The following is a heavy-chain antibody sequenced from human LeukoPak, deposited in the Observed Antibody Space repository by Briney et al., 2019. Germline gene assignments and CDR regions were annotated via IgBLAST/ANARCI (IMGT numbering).Heavy chain of an antibody. CDR2: ISSFSGTI. Sequence: PGGSLRLSCAPSGFPFSTYSINWVRQAPGKGLEWISYISSFSGTIDYGDSVKGRFTISRDNAKNSLYLRMNSLRAEDSGVYYCARDLGGSSSYWGQGTLVTVSS. V-gene: IGHV3-48*01. CDR3: ARDLGGSSSY. D-gene: IGHD6-13*01. J-gene: IGHJ4*02. CDR1: GFPFSTYS.